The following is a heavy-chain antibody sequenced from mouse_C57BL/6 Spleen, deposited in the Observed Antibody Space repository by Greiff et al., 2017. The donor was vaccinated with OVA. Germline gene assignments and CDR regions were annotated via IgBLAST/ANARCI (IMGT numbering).Heavy chain of an antibody. V-gene: IGHV1-82*01. CDR1: GYAFSSSW. D-gene: IGHD4-1*01. Sequence: QVQLKQSGPELVKPGASVKISCKASGYAFSSSWMNWVKQRPGKGLEWIGRIYPGDGDTNYNGKFKGKATLTADKSSSTAYMQLSSLTSEDSAVYFCARERVTGTTWFAYWGQGTLVTVSA. CDR2: IYPGDGDT. J-gene: IGHJ3*01. CDR3: ARERVTGTTWFAY.